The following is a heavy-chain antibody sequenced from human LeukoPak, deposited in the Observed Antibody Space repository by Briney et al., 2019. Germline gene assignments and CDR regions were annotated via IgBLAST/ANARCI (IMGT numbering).Heavy chain of an antibody. CDR2: ISGSGGST. Sequence: GGSLRLSCAASGFTFSSYVMSWVRQAPGKGLEWVSAISGSGGSTYYADSVKGRFTISRDNSKNTLYLQMNSLRAEDTAVYYCAKDRNRDDFWSGFPAGWFDPWGQGTLVTVSS. J-gene: IGHJ5*02. D-gene: IGHD3-3*01. CDR3: AKDRNRDDFWSGFPAGWFDP. CDR1: GFTFSSYV. V-gene: IGHV3-23*01.